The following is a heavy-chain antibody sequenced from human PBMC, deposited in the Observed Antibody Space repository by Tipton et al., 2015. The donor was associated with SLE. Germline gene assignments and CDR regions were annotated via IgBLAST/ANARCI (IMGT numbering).Heavy chain of an antibody. D-gene: IGHD7-27*01. CDR2: MSYSGST. Sequence: TLSLTCTVSGVSINSYFWNWIRQPPGKGLEWIGYMSYSGSTTLNPSLKSRITISRDTSKNKVSLRLNSVTAADTAMYYCARDPNGGYGSFDYWGLGALVTVSS. V-gene: IGHV4-59*01. CDR3: ARDPNGGYGSFDY. CDR1: GVSINSYF. J-gene: IGHJ4*02.